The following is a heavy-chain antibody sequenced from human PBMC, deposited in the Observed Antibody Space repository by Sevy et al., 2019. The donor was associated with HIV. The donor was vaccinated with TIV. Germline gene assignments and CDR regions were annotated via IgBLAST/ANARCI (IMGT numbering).Heavy chain of an antibody. V-gene: IGHV1-24*01. J-gene: IGHJ4*02. Sequence: ASVKVSCKVSGYTLTQLSMHWVRQAPGKGLEWMGSFDREDGETIYAQKFQGRVTMTEDTSTDTAYMELSSLKSEDTAVFYCAITKDYYDSSAYPFDNWGQGTLVTVSS. D-gene: IGHD3-22*01. CDR2: FDREDGET. CDR1: GYTLTQLS. CDR3: AITKDYYDSSAYPFDN.